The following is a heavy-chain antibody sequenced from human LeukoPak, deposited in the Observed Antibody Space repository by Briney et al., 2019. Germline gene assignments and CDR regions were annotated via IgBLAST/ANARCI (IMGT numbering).Heavy chain of an antibody. CDR1: GGSISSGGYS. J-gene: IGHJ2*01. CDR2: IYHSGST. Sequence: SETLSLTCAVSGGSISSGGYSWSWIRQPPGKGLEWIGYIYHSGSTYYNPSLKSRVTISVDSSKNQFSLKLSSVTAADTAVYYCARNPYGDYGYFDLWGRGTLVTVSS. D-gene: IGHD4-17*01. CDR3: ARNPYGDYGYFDL. V-gene: IGHV4-30-2*01.